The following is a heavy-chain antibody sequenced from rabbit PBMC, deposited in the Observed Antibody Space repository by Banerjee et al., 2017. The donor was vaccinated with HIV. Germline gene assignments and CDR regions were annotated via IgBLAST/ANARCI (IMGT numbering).Heavy chain of an antibody. CDR2: INSSSRNV. V-gene: IGHV1S45*01. CDR1: GFDFSRDA. J-gene: IGHJ4*01. Sequence: QEQLEESGGDLVKPEGSLTLTCKASGFDFSRDAMCWVRQAPGKGLEWIGCINSSSRNVVYASWATGRFTISKTSSTTVTLQMTSLTAADTATYLCARDLAGVIGWNFNLWGPGTLVTVS. D-gene: IGHD4-1*01. CDR3: ARDLAGVIGWNFNL.